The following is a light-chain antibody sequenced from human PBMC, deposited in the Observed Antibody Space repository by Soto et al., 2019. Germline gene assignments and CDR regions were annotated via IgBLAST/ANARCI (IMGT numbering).Light chain of an antibody. Sequence: QSVLTQPPSVSGAPGQRVTISCTGSTSNIGAGFGVHWYQQLPGAGPKVVIYADVNRPSGVPDRFSGSKSGTSAYLTITGLQAEDEAVYYCQSYDSSLNNSGLFGGGTKLTVL. J-gene: IGLJ3*02. CDR1: TSNIGAGFG. CDR2: ADV. CDR3: QSYDSSLNNSGL. V-gene: IGLV1-40*01.